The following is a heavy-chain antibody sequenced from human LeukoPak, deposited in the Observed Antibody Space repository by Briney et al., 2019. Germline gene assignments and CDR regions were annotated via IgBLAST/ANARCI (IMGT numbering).Heavy chain of an antibody. D-gene: IGHD2-8*01. CDR1: GGSISSGSYY. J-gene: IGHJ4*02. V-gene: IGHV4-61*02. CDR2: IYTSGST. Sequence: SETLSLTCTVSGGSISSGSYYWSWIRQPAGKGLEWIGRIYTSGSTNYNPSLKSRVTISVDKSKNQFSLKLRSVTAADTAVYYCACTAFKYFFDYWGQGTLVTVSS. CDR3: ACTAFKYFFDY.